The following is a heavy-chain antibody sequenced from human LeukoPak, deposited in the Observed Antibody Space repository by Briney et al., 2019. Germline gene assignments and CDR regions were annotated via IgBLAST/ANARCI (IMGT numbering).Heavy chain of an antibody. CDR1: GFTFSNYW. J-gene: IGHJ4*02. D-gene: IGHD2-2*01. CDR3: ARASFHDYGDH. V-gene: IGHV3-74*01. Sequence: PGGSLRLSCAASGFTFSNYWMSWVRQAPGKGLVWVSRINSDGSSTSYADSVKGRFTISRDNAKNTLYLQMNSLRAEDTAVYYCARASFHDYGDHWGQGTLVTVSS. CDR2: INSDGSST.